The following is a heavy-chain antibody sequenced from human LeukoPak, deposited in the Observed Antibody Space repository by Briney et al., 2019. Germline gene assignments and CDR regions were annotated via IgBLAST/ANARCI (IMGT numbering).Heavy chain of an antibody. CDR1: GFTFSSYS. D-gene: IGHD3-10*01. J-gene: IGHJ4*02. Sequence: GGSLRLSCAASGFTFSSYSMNWVRQAPGKGLEWVSSISSSSSYIYYADSVKGRFTISRDNAKNSLYLQMNSLRAEDTAVYYCARDAITMVRGVIGYWGQGTLVTVSS. CDR2: ISSSSSYI. V-gene: IGHV3-21*01. CDR3: ARDAITMVRGVIGY.